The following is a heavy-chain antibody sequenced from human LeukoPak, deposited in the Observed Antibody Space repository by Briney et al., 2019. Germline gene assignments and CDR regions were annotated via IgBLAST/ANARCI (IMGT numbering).Heavy chain of an antibody. CDR2: ISVYNGDT. Sequence: ASATVSCKASGYTFTSYGISWVRQAPGQGLEWMAWISVYNGDTNYAQSLQGRVIMTTDTSTSTAYMELRSLTSDDTAVYFCARTPDYGDYIQNFDYWGQGTLVTVSS. D-gene: IGHD4-17*01. J-gene: IGHJ4*02. V-gene: IGHV1-18*01. CDR1: GYTFTSYG. CDR3: ARTPDYGDYIQNFDY.